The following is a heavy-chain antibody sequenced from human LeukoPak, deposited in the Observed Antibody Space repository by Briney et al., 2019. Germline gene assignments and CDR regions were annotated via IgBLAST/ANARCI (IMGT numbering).Heavy chain of an antibody. CDR1: GFTFSSYS. CDR3: ARDKMYSSSSAAFDI. CDR2: ISSSSSYI. D-gene: IGHD6-6*01. V-gene: IGHV3-21*01. J-gene: IGHJ3*02. Sequence: KTGGSLRLSCAASGFTFSSYSMNWVRQAPGKGLEWVSSISSSSSYIYYADSVKGRFTISRDNAKNSLYLQMNSLRAEDTAVYYCARDKMYSSSSAAFDIWGQGTMVTVSS.